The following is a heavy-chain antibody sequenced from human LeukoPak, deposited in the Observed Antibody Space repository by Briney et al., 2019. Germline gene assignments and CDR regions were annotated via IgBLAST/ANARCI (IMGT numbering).Heavy chain of an antibody. CDR3: TTENPSGYYYGMDV. CDR2: IKSKTDGGTT. V-gene: IGHV3-15*01. D-gene: IGHD3-3*01. J-gene: IGHJ6*04. Sequence: PGGSLRLSCAASGFTFSNAWMSWVRQAPGKGLEWVGRIKSKTDGGTTDYAAPVKGRFTISRDDSKTTLYLQMNSLKTEDTAVYYCTTENPSGYYYGMDVWGKGTTVTVSS. CDR1: GFTFSNAW.